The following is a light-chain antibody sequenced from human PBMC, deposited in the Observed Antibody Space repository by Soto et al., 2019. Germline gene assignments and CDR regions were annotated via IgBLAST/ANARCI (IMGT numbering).Light chain of an antibody. Sequence: QLVLTQSPSASASLGASVKVTCTLSSGHSSYAIAWHQQQPEKGPRYLMKLNSDGSHSKGDGIPDRFSGSSSGAERYLTISSLQSEDEADYYCQTWGTGIHVFGTGTKVTVL. CDR1: SGHSSYA. J-gene: IGLJ1*01. CDR2: LNSDGSH. CDR3: QTWGTGIHV. V-gene: IGLV4-69*01.